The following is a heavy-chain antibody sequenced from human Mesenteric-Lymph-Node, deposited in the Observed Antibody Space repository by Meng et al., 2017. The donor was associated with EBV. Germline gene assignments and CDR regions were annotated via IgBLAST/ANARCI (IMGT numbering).Heavy chain of an antibody. CDR1: GGSFSYYY. Sequence: QPWGSGLFKPSGTLSLPCAVYGGSFSYYYWTWLPHPPGKGLEWFGEVHHAGTPIYNPSLERRVTISVDTSKNQFSLKLTSVTAADTAVYFCAALGSFASSIDPWGQGTLVTVSS. CDR3: AALGSFASSIDP. J-gene: IGHJ5*02. D-gene: IGHD3-16*01. CDR2: VHHAGTP. V-gene: IGHV4-34*01.